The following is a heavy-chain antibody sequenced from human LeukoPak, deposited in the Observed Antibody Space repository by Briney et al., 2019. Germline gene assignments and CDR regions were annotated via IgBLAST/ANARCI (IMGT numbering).Heavy chain of an antibody. CDR3: ARDRVAGTFDY. CDR2: NYSGGST. D-gene: IGHD6-19*01. J-gene: IGHJ4*02. V-gene: IGHV3-66*01. CDR1: GFTVSSNY. Sequence: GGSLRLSCAASGFTVSSNYMSWVRQAPGKGLEWVSVNYSGGSTYYADSVKGRFTISRDNSKNTLYLQMNSLRAEDTAVYYCARDRVAGTFDYWGQGTLVTVSS.